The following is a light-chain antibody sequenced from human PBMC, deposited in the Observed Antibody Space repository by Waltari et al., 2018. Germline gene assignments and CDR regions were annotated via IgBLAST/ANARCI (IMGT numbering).Light chain of an antibody. J-gene: IGKJ4*01. Sequence: EIVLTQSPATLSLSPGERATLSCRASQSVSSYLAWYQQKPGQAPRLLIYDASNRATGIPARFSGSGSGTDFTLTISSLEPEDCAVYYCQQRSNWPLFGGGTKVEIK. CDR1: QSVSSY. V-gene: IGKV3-11*01. CDR3: QQRSNWPL. CDR2: DAS.